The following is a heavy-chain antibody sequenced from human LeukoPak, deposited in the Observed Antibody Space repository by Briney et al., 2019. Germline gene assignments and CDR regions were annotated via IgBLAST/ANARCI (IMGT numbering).Heavy chain of an antibody. J-gene: IGHJ4*02. D-gene: IGHD5-24*01. Sequence: TSQTLSLTCTVSGGSISSGGYYWSWIRQPPGKGLEWIGYIYHSGSTYYNPSLKSRVTISVDTSKNQFSLKLSSVTAADTAVYYCASSLLATTGPLFYWGLGTLVTVSS. CDR1: GGSISSGGYY. CDR3: ASSLLATTGPLFY. CDR2: IYHSGST. V-gene: IGHV4-30-2*01.